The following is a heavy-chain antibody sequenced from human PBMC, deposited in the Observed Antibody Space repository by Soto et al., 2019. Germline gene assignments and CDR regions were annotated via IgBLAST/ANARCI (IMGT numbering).Heavy chain of an antibody. CDR2: INVGGNT. V-gene: IGHV3-23*01. J-gene: IGHJ4*02. CDR3: AKSSAVDATPREFDY. D-gene: IGHD6-19*01. Sequence: EVQLLESGGGLVQSGGSLRLSCAASGFTFSNYPMSWVRQAPGKGLEWVSAINVGGNTYYADFVRGRFTISRDISKNTLFLQMSGLRAEDTAVYYCAKSSAVDATPREFDYWGPGTLVTVSS. CDR1: GFTFSNYP.